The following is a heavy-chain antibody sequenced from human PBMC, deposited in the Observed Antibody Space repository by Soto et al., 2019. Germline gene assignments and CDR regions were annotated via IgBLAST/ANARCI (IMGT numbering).Heavy chain of an antibody. Sequence: KPSETLSLTCTVSGGSISSGDYYWSWIRQPPGKGLEWIGYIYYSGSTYYNPSLKSRVTISVDTSKNQFSLKLSSATAADTAVYYCARGGSGWYNWFDPWGQGTLVTVSS. D-gene: IGHD6-19*01. CDR1: GGSISSGDYY. J-gene: IGHJ5*02. V-gene: IGHV4-30-4*01. CDR2: IYYSGST. CDR3: ARGGSGWYNWFDP.